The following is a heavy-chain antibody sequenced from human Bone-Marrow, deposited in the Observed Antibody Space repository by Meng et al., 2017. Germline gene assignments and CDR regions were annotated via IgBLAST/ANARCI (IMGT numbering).Heavy chain of an antibody. Sequence: GESLKISCAASGFTVSHNYMSWVRQAPGKGLEWVGRIKSKSDGGTTDYAASVKGRFTISRDDSKNTLYLQMNSLKTEDTAVYYCATDTGYSRGWGGYWGQGTLVTVSS. J-gene: IGHJ4*02. CDR1: GFTVSHNY. CDR2: IKSKSDGGTT. D-gene: IGHD3-22*01. CDR3: ATDTGYSRGWGGY. V-gene: IGHV3-15*01.